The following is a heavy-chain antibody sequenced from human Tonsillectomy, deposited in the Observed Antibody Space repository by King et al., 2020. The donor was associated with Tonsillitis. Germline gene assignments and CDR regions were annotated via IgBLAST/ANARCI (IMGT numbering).Heavy chain of an antibody. V-gene: IGHV4-59*01. CDR1: GCSISSSY. J-gene: IGHJ3*02. Sequence: VQLQESGPGLVKPSETLSLICTVSGCSISSSYWSWIRQTPGKGLDCIGYIHYSGSTNYNTSLNSRVTISADTSKNPFSLKLSSATAAATGVYYCARGYYDSSGYSNTFDIWGQGTMVIVSS. D-gene: IGHD3-22*01. CDR2: IHYSGST. CDR3: ARGYYDSSGYSNTFDI.